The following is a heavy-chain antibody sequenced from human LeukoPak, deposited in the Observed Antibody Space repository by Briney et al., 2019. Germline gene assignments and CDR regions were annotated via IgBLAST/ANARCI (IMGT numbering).Heavy chain of an antibody. V-gene: IGHV1-69*02. CDR2: IIPILGIA. Sequence: ASVKVSCKASGGTFSSYTISWVRQAPGQGLEWMGRIIPILGIANYAQKFQGRVTITADKSTSTAYMELSSLRSEDTSVYYCAGWARQQLVPMEDYWGQGTLVTVSS. CDR3: AGWARQQLVPMEDY. D-gene: IGHD6-13*01. CDR1: GGTFSSYT. J-gene: IGHJ4*02.